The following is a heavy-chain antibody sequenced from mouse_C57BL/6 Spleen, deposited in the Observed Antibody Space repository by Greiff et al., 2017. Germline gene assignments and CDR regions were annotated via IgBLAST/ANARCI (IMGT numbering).Heavy chain of an antibody. CDR3: ARCDEELVGAMDY. CDR1: GYSITSGYY. V-gene: IGHV3-6*01. D-gene: IGHD2-3*01. CDR2: ISYDGSN. J-gene: IGHJ4*01. Sequence: EVQLQESGPGLVKPSQSLSLTCSVTGYSITSGYYWNWIRQFPGNKLEWMGYISYDGSNNYNPSLKNRISITRDTSKNQFFLKLNSVTTEDTATYYCARCDEELVGAMDYWGQGTSVTVSS.